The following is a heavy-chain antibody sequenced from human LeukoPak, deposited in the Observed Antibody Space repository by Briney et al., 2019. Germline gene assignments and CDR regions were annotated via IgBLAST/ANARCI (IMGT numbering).Heavy chain of an antibody. D-gene: IGHD4-11*01. CDR3: ARHRVDTVTLGLFDY. CDR1: GYDFTTYW. V-gene: IGHV5-51*01. CDR2: IYPGDSDT. Sequence: GGSLKISCKGSGYDFTTYWIGWVRQMPGKGLEWMGIIYPGDSDTRYSPSFQGQVTISADKSISTAYLQWSSLKASDTAMYYCARHRVDTVTLGLFDYWGQGTLVTVSS. J-gene: IGHJ4*02.